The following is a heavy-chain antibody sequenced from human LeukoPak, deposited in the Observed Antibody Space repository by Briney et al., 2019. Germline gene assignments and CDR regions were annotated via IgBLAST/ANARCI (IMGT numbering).Heavy chain of an antibody. V-gene: IGHV3-9*01. CDR1: GFTFDDYA. D-gene: IGHD6-13*01. Sequence: PGGSLRLSCAASGFTFDDYAMNWVRQAPGKGLEWVSGISWNSGSIGYADSVKGRFTISRDNAKNSLYLQMNSLRAEDTALYYCAKVIAAAGTDWGQGTLVTVSS. CDR3: AKVIAAAGTD. CDR2: ISWNSGSI. J-gene: IGHJ4*02.